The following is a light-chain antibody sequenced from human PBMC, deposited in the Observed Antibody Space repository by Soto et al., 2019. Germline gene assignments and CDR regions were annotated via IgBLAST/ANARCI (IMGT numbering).Light chain of an antibody. CDR2: DAS. J-gene: IGKJ4*01. CDR3: HQYNIRHPFT. V-gene: IGKV3-15*01. CDR1: QSVGSN. Sequence: EIGMTQSPGTLSVSPGERATLSCRATQSVGSNLAWYQQKPGQAPRLLIYDASTRATGVPDRFSGSGYGTDFTLTISSQRSEDVAVYHGHQYNIRHPFTCGGGTKVEIK.